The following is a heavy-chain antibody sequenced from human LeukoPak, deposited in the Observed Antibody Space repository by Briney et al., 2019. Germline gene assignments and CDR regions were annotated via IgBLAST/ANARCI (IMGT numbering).Heavy chain of an antibody. J-gene: IGHJ4*02. CDR2: ISGSVDTT. V-gene: IGHV3-23*01. D-gene: IGHD4-17*01. CDR1: GFTFSSYA. CDR3: AKDHTVTDSGYNPGFDS. Sequence: GGSLRLSCAASGFTFSSYAMSWVHQAPGKGLEWVSAISGSVDTTCYADSVKGRFTISRDNSKNTLFLQMSSLRAEDTAVYYCAKDHTVTDSGYNPGFDSWGQGTLVTVSS.